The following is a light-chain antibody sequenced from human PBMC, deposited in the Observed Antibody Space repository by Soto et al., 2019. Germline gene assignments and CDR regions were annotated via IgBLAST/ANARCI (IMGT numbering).Light chain of an antibody. J-gene: IGLJ2*01. Sequence: QSALTQPASVSGSPGQSITISCTGTSSDVGPYDYVSWYQQHPGKAPKLMIYDVSNRPSGVSNRFSGSKSGNTASLTISGRQAEDEADYHCSSYTSSTTMVFGGGTQLTVL. CDR3: SSYTSSTTMV. V-gene: IGLV2-14*03. CDR2: DVS. CDR1: SSDVGPYDY.